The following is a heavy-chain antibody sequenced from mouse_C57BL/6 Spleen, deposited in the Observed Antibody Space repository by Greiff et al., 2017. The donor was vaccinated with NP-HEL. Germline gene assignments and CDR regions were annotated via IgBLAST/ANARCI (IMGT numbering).Heavy chain of an antibody. CDR1: GYAFSSSW. Sequence: QVQLQQSGPELVKPGASVKISCKASGYAFSSSWMNWVKQRPGKGLAWIGRIYPGVGDTNYNGKFKGKATLTADKSSSTAYMQLSSLTSEDSAVYFCARYDYDGHDDWGQGTTLTVSS. CDR3: ARYDYDGHDD. D-gene: IGHD2-4*01. V-gene: IGHV1-82*01. J-gene: IGHJ2*01. CDR2: IYPGVGDT.